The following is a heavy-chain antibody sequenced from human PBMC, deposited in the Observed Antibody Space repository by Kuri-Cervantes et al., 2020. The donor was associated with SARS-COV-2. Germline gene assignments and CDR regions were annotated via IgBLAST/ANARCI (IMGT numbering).Heavy chain of an antibody. D-gene: IGHD4-23*01. V-gene: IGHV3-53*01. CDR3: ARVGFDYGGILAYYFDY. Sequence: GESLKISCAASGFTFSSYAMSWVRQAPGKGLEWVSVIYSGGSTYYADSVKGRFTISRDNSKNTLYLQMNSLRAEDTAVYYCARVGFDYGGILAYYFDYWGQGTLVTVSS. CDR1: GFTFSSYA. CDR2: IYSGGST. J-gene: IGHJ4*02.